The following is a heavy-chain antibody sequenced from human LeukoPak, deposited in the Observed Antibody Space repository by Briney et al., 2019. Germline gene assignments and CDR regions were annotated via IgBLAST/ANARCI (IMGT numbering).Heavy chain of an antibody. D-gene: IGHD2-2*01. J-gene: IGHJ4*02. V-gene: IGHV3-30*01. CDR1: GFAFSSHG. CDR3: ARISSEYQLSSPFDY. Sequence: GSLRLSCAASGFAFSSHGLHWVRQAPGKGLEWLAVISYDADRKYYADSVKGRFTISRDDSGNTLYLQKDSLRTEDTGVYFCARISSEYQLSSPFDYWGQGTLVAVSS. CDR2: ISYDADRK.